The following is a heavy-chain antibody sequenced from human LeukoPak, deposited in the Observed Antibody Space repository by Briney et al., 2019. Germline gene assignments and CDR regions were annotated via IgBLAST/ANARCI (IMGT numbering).Heavy chain of an antibody. CDR2: IISSGGST. CDR3: ARITMGATIANFYYYHMDV. Sequence: GGSLRLSCAAYGFTFSHYSMHWVRQAPGKGLEYVSAIISSGGSTHYADSVKGRFTISRDNSKNTLYLQMDSLRAEDMAVYYCARITMGATIANFYYYHMDVWGKGATVTVSS. J-gene: IGHJ6*04. D-gene: IGHD3-3*01. CDR1: GFTFSHYS. V-gene: IGHV3-64*02.